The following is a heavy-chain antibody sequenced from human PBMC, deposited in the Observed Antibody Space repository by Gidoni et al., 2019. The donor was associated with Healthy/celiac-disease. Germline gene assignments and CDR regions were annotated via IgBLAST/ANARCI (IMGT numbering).Heavy chain of an antibody. CDR2: IHTSGST. J-gene: IGHJ2*01. CDR3: ARDVGGNSPWYFDL. D-gene: IGHD2-21*02. CDR1: GGSIRSGSYS. V-gene: IGHV4-61*02. Sequence: QVQLQESGPGLVKTSQTLSLPCTVSGGSIRSGSYSWSWIRQPAGKGLEWIGRIHTSGSTTYNPSLKSRVTMSVDTSKNQFSLKLSSVTAADTAVYYCARDVGGNSPWYFDLWGRGTLVPVSS.